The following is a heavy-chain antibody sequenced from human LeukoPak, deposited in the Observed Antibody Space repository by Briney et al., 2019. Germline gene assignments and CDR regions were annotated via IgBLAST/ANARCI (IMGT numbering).Heavy chain of an antibody. V-gene: IGHV4-59*01. CDR3: ARDRGSSYFDY. Sequence: SEPLSLTCTVSSRSISSYFWRWIRQPTGEGLEWIGYISYCGSPNFNRSLKSRVTISVHTSKNQFSLKLTSVTAADTAVYYCARDRGSSYFDYWGQGTLVTVSS. D-gene: IGHD6-6*01. CDR2: ISYCGSP. J-gene: IGHJ4*02. CDR1: SRSISSYF.